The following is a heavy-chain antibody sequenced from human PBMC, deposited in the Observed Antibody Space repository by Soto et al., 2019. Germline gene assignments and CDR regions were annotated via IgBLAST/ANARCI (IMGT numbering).Heavy chain of an antibody. CDR2: IIPILGIA. CDR3: AGEVAATSAFDI. J-gene: IGHJ3*02. Sequence: ASVKVSCKASGGTFSSYTISWVRQAPGQGLEWMGRIIPILGIANYAQKFQGRVTITADKSTSTAYMELSSLRYEDTAVYYCAGEVAATSAFDIWGQGTMVTVSS. CDR1: GGTFSSYT. V-gene: IGHV1-69*02. D-gene: IGHD2-15*01.